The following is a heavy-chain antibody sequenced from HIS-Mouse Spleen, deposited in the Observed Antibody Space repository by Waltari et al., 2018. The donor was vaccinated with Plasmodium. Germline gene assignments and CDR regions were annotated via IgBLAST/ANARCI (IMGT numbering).Heavy chain of an antibody. CDR2: IDWDDDK. V-gene: IGHV2-70*15. CDR1: GFSLSTSGLC. D-gene: IGHD6-6*01. Sequence: QVTLRESGPALVKPTQTLTLTCTFSGFSLSTSGLCVSLFRQPPGKALEWLARIDWDDDKYYSTSLKTRLTISKDTSKNQVVLTMTNMDPVDTATYYCARHKKRGQLVRGYFDYWGQGTLVTVSS. CDR3: ARHKKRGQLVRGYFDY. J-gene: IGHJ4*02.